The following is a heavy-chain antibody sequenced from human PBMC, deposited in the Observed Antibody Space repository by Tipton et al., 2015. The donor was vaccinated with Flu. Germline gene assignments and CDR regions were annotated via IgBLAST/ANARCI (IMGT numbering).Heavy chain of an antibody. CDR1: GDSIGSRYF. V-gene: IGHV4-38-2*02. Sequence: TLSLTCSVSGDSIGSRYFWGWIRQPPGKGLEWIGNIHRAGSAYYNPSLKSRVTMSVDTSKNQFSLKLSSVTAADTAVYYCARGVRYYDSSGYYNFDYWGQGTLVTVSS. CDR2: IHRAGSA. J-gene: IGHJ4*02. CDR3: ARGVRYYDSSGYYNFDY. D-gene: IGHD3-22*01.